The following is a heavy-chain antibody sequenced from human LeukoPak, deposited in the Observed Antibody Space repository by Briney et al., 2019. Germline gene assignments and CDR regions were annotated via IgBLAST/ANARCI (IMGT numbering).Heavy chain of an antibody. D-gene: IGHD2-2*02. V-gene: IGHV1-69*13. CDR1: GGTFSSYA. J-gene: IGHJ4*02. CDR2: IIPIFGTA. CDR3: ARERYCSSTSCYI. Sequence: SVMVSCKASGGTFSSYAISWVRQAPGQGLEWMGGIIPIFGTANYAQKFQGRVTITADESTSTAYMELSSLRSEDTAVYYCARERYCSSTSCYIWGQGTLVTVSS.